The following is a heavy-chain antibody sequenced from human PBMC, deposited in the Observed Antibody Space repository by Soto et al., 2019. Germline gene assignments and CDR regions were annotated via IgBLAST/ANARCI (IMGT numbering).Heavy chain of an antibody. CDR1: GFTFRDYA. Sequence: EVRLLQSGGGVVKPGGSRTLSCAASGFTFRDYAMSWVRQAAGRGLEWVATISANGGGTYYADSVKGRFTISRDNSENTLNLQIRSLSTEDPAVYFGAKDEDVYTVPRFDFWGQGPLVTFSS. D-gene: IGHD4-17*01. V-gene: IGHV3-23*01. CDR2: ISANGGGT. J-gene: IGHJ4*02. CDR3: AKDEDVYTVPRFDF.